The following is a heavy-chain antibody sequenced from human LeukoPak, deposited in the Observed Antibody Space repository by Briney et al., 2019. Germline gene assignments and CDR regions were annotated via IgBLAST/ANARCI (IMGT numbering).Heavy chain of an antibody. D-gene: IGHD6-13*01. V-gene: IGHV4-39*01. CDR2: IYYSGSS. CDR1: GGSISSSSYY. CDR3: ARLGIAAAGTDY. J-gene: IGHJ4*02. Sequence: SETLSLTCTVSGGSISSSSYYWGWIRQPPGKGLEWIGSIYYSGSSYYNPSLKSRVTISVDTSKNQFSLKLSSVTAADTAVYYCARLGIAAAGTDYWGQGTLVTVSS.